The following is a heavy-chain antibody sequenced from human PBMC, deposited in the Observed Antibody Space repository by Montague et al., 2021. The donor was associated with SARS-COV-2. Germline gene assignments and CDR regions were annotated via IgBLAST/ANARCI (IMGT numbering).Heavy chain of an antibody. CDR1: GFNFSSYA. J-gene: IGHJ3*02. CDR3: ARDGLVVVAANAFDI. CDR2: ISYDGSNK. V-gene: IGHV3-30-3*01. Sequence: SLRLSCAASGFNFSSYAMHWVRQAPGKGLEWVAGISYDGSNKYYADSVKGRFTISRDNSKNTLYLQMNSLRAEDTAVYYCARDGLVVVAANAFDIWGQGTMVTVSS. D-gene: IGHD2-15*01.